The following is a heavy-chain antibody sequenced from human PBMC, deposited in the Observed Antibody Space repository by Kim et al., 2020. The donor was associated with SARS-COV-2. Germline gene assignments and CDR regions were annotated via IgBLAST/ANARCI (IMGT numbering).Heavy chain of an antibody. CDR3: AREGRVGATTGCDY. Sequence: GGSLRLSCAASGFTFSSYGMHWVRQAPGKGLEWVAVIWYDGSNKYYVDSVKGRFTISRDNSKNTLYLQMNSLRAEDTAVYYCAREGRVGATTGCDYGGRGTLDTVSS. J-gene: IGHJ4*02. CDR1: GFTFSSYG. CDR2: IWYDGSNK. V-gene: IGHV3-33*01. D-gene: IGHD1-26*01.